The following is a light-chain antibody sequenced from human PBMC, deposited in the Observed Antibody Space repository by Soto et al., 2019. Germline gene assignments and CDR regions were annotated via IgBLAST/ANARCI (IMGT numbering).Light chain of an antibody. CDR1: QSVGSSY. CDR2: GAS. J-gene: IGKJ5*01. CDR3: QQYVISQIT. Sequence: EIVLTQSPGTLSLSPGERAALSCGASQSVGSSYLAGYQQKPGQARRLLIYGASSRATGIPERFSGSGSGTDFTLTISRLEPEDFAVYYCQQYVISQITVGQGTRLEIK. V-gene: IGKV3-20*01.